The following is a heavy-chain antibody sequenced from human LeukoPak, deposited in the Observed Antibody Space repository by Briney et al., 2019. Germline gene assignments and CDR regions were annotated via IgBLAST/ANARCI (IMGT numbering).Heavy chain of an antibody. V-gene: IGHV1-2*02. CDR2: INPNSGGT. D-gene: IGHD6-25*01. J-gene: IGHJ4*02. CDR3: ARGRPGDYFDY. Sequence: GASVKVSCKASGYTFTGYFMHWVRQAPGQGLEWMGWINPNSGGTSYLQNFQGRVTMTRDTSISTAYRDLSRLRSDDTAVYYCARGRPGDYFDYWGQGTLVTVSS. CDR1: GYTFTGYF.